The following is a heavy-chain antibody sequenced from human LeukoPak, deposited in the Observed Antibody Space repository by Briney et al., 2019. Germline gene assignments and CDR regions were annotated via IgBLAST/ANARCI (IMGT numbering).Heavy chain of an antibody. Sequence: PSETLSLTCTVSGGSISSYYWSGIRQPPGKGLEWIGNIYNNGGTNYNPSLKSRVTISVDTSKNQFSLKLSSVTAADTAIYSCARHSTVNTPLSWFDPSGQGMLVTVSS. CDR2: IYNNGGT. D-gene: IGHD4-11*01. CDR3: ARHSTVNTPLSWFDP. J-gene: IGHJ5*02. V-gene: IGHV4-59*08. CDR1: GGSISSYY.